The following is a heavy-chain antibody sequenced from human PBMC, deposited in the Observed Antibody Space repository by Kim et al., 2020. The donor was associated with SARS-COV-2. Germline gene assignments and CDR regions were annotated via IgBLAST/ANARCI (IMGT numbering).Heavy chain of an antibody. V-gene: IGHV2-5*02. CDR2: IYWDDDK. J-gene: IGHJ6*02. D-gene: IGHD2-2*01. Sequence: SGPTLVKPTQTLTLTCTFSGFSLSTSGVGVGWIRQPPGKALEWLALIYWDDDKRYSPSLKSRLTITKDTSKNQVVLTMTNMDPVDTATYYCEVHQLPGGPYYYYGMDVWGQGTTVTVSS. CDR1: GFSLSTSGVG. CDR3: EVHQLPGGPYYYYGMDV.